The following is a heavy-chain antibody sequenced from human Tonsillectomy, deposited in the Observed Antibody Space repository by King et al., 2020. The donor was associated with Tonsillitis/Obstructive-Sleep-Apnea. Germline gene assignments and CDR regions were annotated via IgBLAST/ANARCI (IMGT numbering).Heavy chain of an antibody. Sequence: VQLVESGGGLIQPGGSLRLSCAASGFGVTHNYMSWVRQAPGKGLEWVSSIYTGGATEYADSVKGRFNISRDNSKNTLFLQMDSLRVEDTATYYCAGDPTSITAWGYWGQGTLVTVSS. J-gene: IGHJ4*02. CDR1: GFGVTHNY. V-gene: IGHV3-53*01. CDR2: IYTGGAT. D-gene: IGHD1-20*01. CDR3: AGDPTSITAWGY.